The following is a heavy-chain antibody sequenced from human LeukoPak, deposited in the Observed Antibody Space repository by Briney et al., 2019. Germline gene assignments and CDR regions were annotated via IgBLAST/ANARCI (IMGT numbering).Heavy chain of an antibody. CDR3: VREYVWGSYRYVDC. CDR1: GFPFSGFH. J-gene: IGHJ4*02. V-gene: IGHV3-21*06. CDR2: ISTVSTYM. Sequence: GGSLRLSCAASGFPFSGFHMNWVRQAPGKGLDWVSSISTVSTYMYYADSVKGRFTISRDNAKNSLYLQMKSLRVEDTAVYYCVREYVWGSYRYVDCWGQGTLVTVSS. D-gene: IGHD3-16*02.